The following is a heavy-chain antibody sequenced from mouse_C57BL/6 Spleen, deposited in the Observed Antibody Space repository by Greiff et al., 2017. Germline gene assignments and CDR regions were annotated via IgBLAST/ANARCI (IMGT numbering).Heavy chain of an antibody. J-gene: IGHJ1*03. D-gene: IGHD1-1*01. CDR1: GYTFTSYD. CDR2: IYPRDGST. Sequence: QLQQSGPELVKPGASVKLSCKASGYTFTSYDINWVKQRPGQGLEWIGWIYPRDGSTKYNEKFKGKATLTVDTSSSTAYMELHSLTSEDSAVYFCASRDYYGSIHWYFDVWGTGTTVTVSS. V-gene: IGHV1-85*01. CDR3: ASRDYYGSIHWYFDV.